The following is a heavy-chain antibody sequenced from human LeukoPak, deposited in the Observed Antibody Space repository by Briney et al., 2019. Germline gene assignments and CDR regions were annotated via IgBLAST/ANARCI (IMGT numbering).Heavy chain of an antibody. D-gene: IGHD3-3*01. J-gene: IGHJ6*03. V-gene: IGHV3-21*01. CDR2: ISVGGSDI. CDR1: EFIFSTYS. Sequence: PGGSLRLSCAGSEFIFSTYSFNWVRQAPGKGLEWVSSISVGGSDIYYADSVKGRFTISRDNAQNSVYLQMDSLRAEDTAVYYCARDRINDFWSVSYASDYYYMDVWGRGTTVIVSS. CDR3: ARDRINDFWSVSYASDYYYMDV.